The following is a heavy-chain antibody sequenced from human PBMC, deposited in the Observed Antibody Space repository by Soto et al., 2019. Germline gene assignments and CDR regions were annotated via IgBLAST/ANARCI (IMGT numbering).Heavy chain of an antibody. CDR3: TMQHLDVPVASAIDY. V-gene: IGHV3-73*02. Sequence: EVQLVESGGGLVQPGGSLTLSCAASGFTFSGSTIHWVRQPSGKGLEWVGRIPSKTNTYATAYAASVKGRFTSSRDDSKNAAYLQMNSLKTEDTAVYYCTMQHLDVPVASAIDYWGQGTLVTVSS. J-gene: IGHJ4*02. CDR1: GFTFSGST. CDR2: IPSKTNTYAT. D-gene: IGHD6-19*01.